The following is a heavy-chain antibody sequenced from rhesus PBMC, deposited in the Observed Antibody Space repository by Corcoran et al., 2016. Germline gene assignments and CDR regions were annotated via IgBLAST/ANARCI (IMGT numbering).Heavy chain of an antibody. CDR3: ARYYSGSQGLDF. CDR1: GYTFTSYY. J-gene: IGHJ3*01. CDR2: INPSNDNK. Sequence: QVQLVQSGAEVKKPGTSVRLSCKASGYTFTSYYIHWVRQAPGQVLEWMGWINPSNDNKGYEQKFQGRVTMTRDTSTSTAYMELNSLRSDDTAVYYCARYYSGSQGLDFWGQGLRVTVSS. D-gene: IGHD3-16*01. V-gene: IGHV1-200*01.